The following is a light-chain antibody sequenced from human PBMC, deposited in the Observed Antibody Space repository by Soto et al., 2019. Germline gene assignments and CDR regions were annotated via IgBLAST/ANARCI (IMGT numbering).Light chain of an antibody. J-gene: IGKJ2*01. CDR3: QQYNNWLST. CDR1: QSISSN. Sequence: EIVMTQSPATLSVSPGERATLSCRASQSISSNLAWYQQKPGQAPRLLIYGASTRATGIQARFSGSGFGTEFTLTISSLQSEAFAVYYSQQYNNWLSTFGQGTKLEIK. CDR2: GAS. V-gene: IGKV3-15*01.